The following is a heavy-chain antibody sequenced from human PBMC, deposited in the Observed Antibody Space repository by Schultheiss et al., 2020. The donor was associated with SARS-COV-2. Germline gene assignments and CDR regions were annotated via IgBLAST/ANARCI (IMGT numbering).Heavy chain of an antibody. CDR2: IYYSGRT. J-gene: IGHJ5*02. CDR3: ARAPYYDILTARGGCWFDP. D-gene: IGHD3-9*01. Sequence: SETLSLTCTVSGGSISSSTYYWGWIRQPPGKGLEWIGHIYYSGRTNYNPSLKSRVTISIDTSKKQFSLRLSSVTAADTAVYYCARAPYYDILTARGGCWFDPWGQGTLVTVSS. CDR1: GGSISSSTYY. V-gene: IGHV4-61*05.